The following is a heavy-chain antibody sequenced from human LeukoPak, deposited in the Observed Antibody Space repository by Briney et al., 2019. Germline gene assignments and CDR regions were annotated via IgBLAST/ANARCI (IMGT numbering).Heavy chain of an antibody. Sequence: SETLSLTCTVSGGSISSYYRSWIRQPPGKGLEWIGYIYYSGSTNYNPSLKSRVTISVDTSKNQFSLKLSSVTAADTAVYYCARQVSGSYPTYFDYWGQGTLVTVSS. CDR1: GGSISSYY. CDR3: ARQVSGSYPTYFDY. CDR2: IYYSGST. J-gene: IGHJ4*02. D-gene: IGHD1-26*01. V-gene: IGHV4-59*08.